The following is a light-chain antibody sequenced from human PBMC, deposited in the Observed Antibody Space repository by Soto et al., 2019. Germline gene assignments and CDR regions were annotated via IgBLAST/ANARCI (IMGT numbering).Light chain of an antibody. CDR3: QQYNSWPPLT. V-gene: IGKV3-15*01. CDR1: QSVTSKY. Sequence: PGDRATLSCRASQSVTSKYLAWYQQKPGQAPRLLIYGTSTRAAGIPARFSGSGSGTDFTLTISSLQSEDSALYYCQQYNSWPPLTFGGGTKVDIK. CDR2: GTS. J-gene: IGKJ4*01.